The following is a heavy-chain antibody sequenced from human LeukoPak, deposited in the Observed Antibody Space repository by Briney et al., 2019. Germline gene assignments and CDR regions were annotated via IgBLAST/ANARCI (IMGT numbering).Heavy chain of an antibody. CDR1: GFIFSNYN. V-gene: IGHV3-48*02. CDR3: AREILSGYSDY. J-gene: IGHJ4*02. Sequence: GGSQRLSCAASGFIFSNYNMNWVRQAPGKSLEWVSHISSSSSTIYYADSVKGRFTISRDNAKNSLYLKMNNLRDEDTAAYYCAREILSGYSDYWGQGTLVTVSS. D-gene: IGHD3-9*01. CDR2: ISSSSSTI.